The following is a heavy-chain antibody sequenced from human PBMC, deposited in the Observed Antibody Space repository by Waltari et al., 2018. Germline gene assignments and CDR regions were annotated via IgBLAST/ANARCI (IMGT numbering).Heavy chain of an antibody. CDR2: ISSSGSYI. J-gene: IGHJ6*03. D-gene: IGHD3-10*01. CDR1: GFTFSSYS. Sequence: EVQLVESGGGLVKPGGSLRLSCAASGFTFSSYSMNWVRQAPGKGLEWVSSISSSGSYIYYADSVKGRFTISRDNAKNSLYLQMNSLRAEDTAVYYCARGRVNGYMDVWGKGTTVTVSS. V-gene: IGHV3-21*01. CDR3: ARGRVNGYMDV.